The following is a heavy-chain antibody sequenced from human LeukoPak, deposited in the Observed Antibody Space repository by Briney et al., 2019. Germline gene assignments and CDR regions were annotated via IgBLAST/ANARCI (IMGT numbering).Heavy chain of an antibody. D-gene: IGHD3-10*01. CDR3: ARSTSGNYYAMDV. CDR2: IYYSGST. V-gene: IGHV4-59*08. J-gene: IGHJ6*02. Sequence: SETLSLTCTVSGGSISTYYWSWSRQPPGEGLEWIGYIYYSGSTNYNPSLKSRVTISVDTSKNHFSLKVSSVTAADTAMYYCARSTSGNYYAMDVWGQGTTVTVSS. CDR1: GGSISTYY.